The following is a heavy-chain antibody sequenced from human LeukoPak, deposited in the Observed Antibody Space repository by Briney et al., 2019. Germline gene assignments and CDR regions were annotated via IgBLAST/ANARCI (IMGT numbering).Heavy chain of an antibody. CDR2: INPNSGGT. J-gene: IGHJ5*02. D-gene: IGHD3-9*01. CDR3: ARWNSLTGYSWFDP. V-gene: IGHV1-2*02. Sequence: ASVKVSSKASGYTFTGYYIHWVRQAPGQGLEWMGWINPNSGGTNYAQKFQGRVTMTRDTSISTAYMELNSLRSDDTAVYYCARWNSLTGYSWFDPWGQGTLVTVSS. CDR1: GYTFTGYY.